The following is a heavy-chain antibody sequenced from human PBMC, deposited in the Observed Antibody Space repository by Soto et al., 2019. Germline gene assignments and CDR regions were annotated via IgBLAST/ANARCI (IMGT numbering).Heavy chain of an antibody. V-gene: IGHV1-69*01. CDR2: IIPLFGTA. J-gene: IGHJ4*02. CDR3: ARDRSMDGYNSRSFDY. Sequence: QVQLVQSGAEVKKPGSSVKVSCKASGGTFSIFGFNWVRQAPGQGLEWMGGIIPLFGTANYAEKFQARVTIPADEGTSTASMELIGLRSEDTAIYYCARDRSMDGYNSRSFDYWGQGTLVTVS. CDR1: GGTFSIFG. D-gene: IGHD5-12*01.